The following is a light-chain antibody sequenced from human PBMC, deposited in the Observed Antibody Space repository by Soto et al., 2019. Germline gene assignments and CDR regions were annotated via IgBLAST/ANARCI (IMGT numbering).Light chain of an antibody. J-gene: IGLJ2*01. CDR2: LNSDGSH. CDR3: QTWGTYVV. CDR1: SGHSSYA. V-gene: IGLV4-69*01. Sequence: QSVLTQSPSASASLGASVKLTCTLSSGHSSYAIAWHQQQPEKGPRYLMKLNSDGSHSKGDGIPDSFSGSSSGAERYLTISSLQSEDEADYYCQTWGTYVVFGGGTKLTVL.